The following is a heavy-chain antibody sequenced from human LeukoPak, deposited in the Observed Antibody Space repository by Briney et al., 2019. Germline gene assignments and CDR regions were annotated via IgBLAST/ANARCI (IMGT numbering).Heavy chain of an antibody. D-gene: IGHD6-19*01. CDR3: ARNVPEYSSDHGGYYFDY. J-gene: IGHJ4*02. CDR1: GYTFTDYY. CDR2: ISAYNGNT. V-gene: IGHV1-18*04. Sequence: ASVKVSCKASGYTFTDYYMHWVRQAPGQGLEWMGWISAYNGNTNYAQKLQGRVTMTTDTSTSTAYMELRSLRSDDTAVYYCARNVPEYSSDHGGYYFDYWGQGTLVTVSS.